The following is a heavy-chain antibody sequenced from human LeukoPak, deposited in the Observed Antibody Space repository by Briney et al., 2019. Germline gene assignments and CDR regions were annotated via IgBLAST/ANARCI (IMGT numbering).Heavy chain of an antibody. V-gene: IGHV1-2*02. D-gene: IGHD2-2*01. CDR3: ASLSPYCSSTSCWDY. Sequence: SVKVSCKASVYTLTGYYMHWVRQAPGQGLEWMGWINPNSGGTNYAQKFQGRVTMTRDTSISTAYMEQSGLRSDDTAEYYCASLSPYCSSTSCWDYGGQGTLVTVSS. J-gene: IGHJ4*02. CDR1: VYTLTGYY. CDR2: INPNSGGT.